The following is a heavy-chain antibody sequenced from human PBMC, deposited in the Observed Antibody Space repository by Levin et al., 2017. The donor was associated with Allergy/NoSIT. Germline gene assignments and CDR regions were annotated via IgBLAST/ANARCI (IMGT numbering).Heavy chain of an antibody. Sequence: NPGESLKISCAASGFTFSDYSMNWVRQAPGKGLEWVSSISPNSNYIYYADSLKGRFTISRDNAKSSVFLQMNSLRAEDTALYYCARSGSPDYWGQGTLVTVSS. D-gene: IGHD3-22*01. CDR2: ISPNSNYI. V-gene: IGHV3-21*01. J-gene: IGHJ4*02. CDR3: ARSGSPDY. CDR1: GFTFSDYS.